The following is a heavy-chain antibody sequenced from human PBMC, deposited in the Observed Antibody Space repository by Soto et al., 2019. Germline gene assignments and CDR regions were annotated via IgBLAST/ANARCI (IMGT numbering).Heavy chain of an antibody. CDR3: AREVSGSSWQQLTYFDY. V-gene: IGHV3-48*02. J-gene: IGHJ4*02. Sequence: GGSLRLSCAASGFTFSSYSMNWVRQAPEKGLEWVSYISSSSSTIYYADSVKGRFTISRDNAKNSLYLQMNSLRDEDTAVYYCAREVSGSSWQQLTYFDYWGQGTLVTVSS. CDR1: GFTFSSYS. D-gene: IGHD6-13*01. CDR2: ISSSSSTI.